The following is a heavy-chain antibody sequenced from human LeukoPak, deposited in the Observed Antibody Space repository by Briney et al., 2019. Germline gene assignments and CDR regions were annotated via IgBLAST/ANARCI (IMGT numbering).Heavy chain of an antibody. J-gene: IGHJ4*02. V-gene: IGHV3-21*01. Sequence: PGGSLRLSCTASGLTFSYYSMNWVRQAPGKGLEWVSSISGSTRDIYYADSVKGRFTISRDNAKNSVYLQMNSLRAEETAVYYCARGRIQLWYFDYWGQGTLVTVSS. CDR3: ARGRIQLWYFDY. D-gene: IGHD5-18*01. CDR1: GLTFSYYS. CDR2: ISGSTRDI.